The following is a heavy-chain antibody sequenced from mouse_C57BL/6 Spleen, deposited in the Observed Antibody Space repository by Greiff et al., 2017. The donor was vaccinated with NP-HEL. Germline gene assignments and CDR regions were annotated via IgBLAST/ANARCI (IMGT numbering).Heavy chain of an antibody. J-gene: IGHJ1*03. V-gene: IGHV5-17*01. D-gene: IGHD1-1*01. CDR3: ARRAIYYYGSSLYWYFDV. Sequence: EVQRVESGGGLVKPGGSLKLSCAASGFTFSDYGMHWVRQAPEKGLEWVAYISSGSSTIYYADTVKGRFTISRDNAKNTLFLQMTSLRSEDTAMYYCARRAIYYYGSSLYWYFDVWGTGTTVTVSS. CDR1: GFTFSDYG. CDR2: ISSGSSTI.